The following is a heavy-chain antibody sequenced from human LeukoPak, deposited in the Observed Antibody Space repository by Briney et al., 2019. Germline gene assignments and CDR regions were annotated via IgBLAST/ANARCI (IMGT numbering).Heavy chain of an antibody. Sequence: GESLKISCKGSGYSFTSYWISWVRQMPGKGLVWMGRIDPSDSYSNYSPSFQGHVTISADKSISTAYLQWSSLKASDTAMYYCARTYYYDSSGLVPGYWGQGTLVTVSS. CDR1: GYSFTSYW. CDR3: ARTYYYDSSGLVPGY. V-gene: IGHV5-10-1*01. J-gene: IGHJ4*02. CDR2: IDPSDSYS. D-gene: IGHD3-22*01.